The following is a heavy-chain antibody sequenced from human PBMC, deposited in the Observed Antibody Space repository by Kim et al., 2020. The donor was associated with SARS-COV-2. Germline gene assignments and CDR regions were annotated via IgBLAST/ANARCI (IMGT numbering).Heavy chain of an antibody. CDR3: ARVPLPLSSSWYLGYYYGMDV. J-gene: IGHJ6*01. Sequence: GGSLRLSCAASGFTFSSYWMSWVRQAPGKGLEWVANIKQDGSEKYYVDSVKGRFTISRDNAKNSLYLQMNSLRAEDTAVYYCARVPLPLSSSWYLGYYYGMDVWGQGTTVTVSS. V-gene: IGHV3-7*03. CDR2: IKQDGSEK. CDR1: GFTFSSYW. D-gene: IGHD6-13*01.